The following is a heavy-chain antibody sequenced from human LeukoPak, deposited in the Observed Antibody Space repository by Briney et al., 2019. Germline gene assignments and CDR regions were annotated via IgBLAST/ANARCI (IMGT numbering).Heavy chain of an antibody. CDR3: AREADTNSWYRPAFRLLDV. D-gene: IGHD6-13*01. V-gene: IGHV1-18*01. Sequence: GASVKVSCKASGYTFRSHGIYWVRQAPGQGLEWMGWISPYNDETKYARRIQDRVIMTTETSTTTAYMELRGLTSDDTAVYSCAREADTNSWYRPAFRLLDVWGQGTLVTVSS. CDR2: ISPYNDET. J-gene: IGHJ4*02. CDR1: GYTFRSHG.